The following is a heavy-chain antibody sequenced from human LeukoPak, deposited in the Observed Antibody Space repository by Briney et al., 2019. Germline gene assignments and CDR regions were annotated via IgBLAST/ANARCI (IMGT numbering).Heavy chain of an antibody. CDR1: GFTFSNYN. CDR2: ITSSGTYT. J-gene: IGHJ5*02. V-gene: IGHV3-21*01. D-gene: IGHD5-18*01. Sequence: GGSLRLSCADSGFTFSNYNMNWVRQAPGKAMEWVSSITSSGTYTFYADSVKGRFTISRDNAKNSLYLQMDSLGPEDTAVYYCARSSAYSYGPWGQGTLVTVS. CDR3: ARSSAYSYGP.